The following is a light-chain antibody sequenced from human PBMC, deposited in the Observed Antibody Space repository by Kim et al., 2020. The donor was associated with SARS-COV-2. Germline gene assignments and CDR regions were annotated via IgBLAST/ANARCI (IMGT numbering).Light chain of an antibody. J-gene: IGKJ2*01. CDR1: QSVSSSY. Sequence: EIVLTQSPGTLSLSPGERATLSCRASQSVSSSYLAWYQQKPGQAPRLLIYGASDSATGIPDRFSGSGSGTDFTLTISRLEPEDFAVYYCQQYGSSYTFGQGTKLEI. CDR2: GAS. CDR3: QQYGSSYT. V-gene: IGKV3-20*01.